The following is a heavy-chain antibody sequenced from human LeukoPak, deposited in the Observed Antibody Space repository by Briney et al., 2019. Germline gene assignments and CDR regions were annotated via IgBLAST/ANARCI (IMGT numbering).Heavy chain of an antibody. CDR2: IYSGGST. CDR3: ARGYSYGYGFFDY. CDR1: GFTVSSNY. V-gene: IGHV3-66*02. Sequence: AGGSLRLSCAASGFTVSSNYMSWVRQAPGKGLEWVSVIYSGGSTYYADSVKGRFTISRDNSKNTLHLQMNSLRAEDTAVYYCARGYSYGYGFFDYWGQGTLVTVSS. J-gene: IGHJ4*02. D-gene: IGHD5-18*01.